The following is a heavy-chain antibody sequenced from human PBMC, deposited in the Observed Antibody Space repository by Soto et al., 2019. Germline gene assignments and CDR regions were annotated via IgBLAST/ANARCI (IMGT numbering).Heavy chain of an antibody. J-gene: IGHJ6*02. D-gene: IGHD6-13*01. CDR3: VKGYSSSWYVSYYYYGMDV. Sequence: QVQLVQSWAEVKKPGASVKVSCKASGYTFTSYAMHWVRQAPGQRLEWMGWINAGNGNTKYSQKFQGRVTITRDTSASTAYMELSSLRSEDTAVYYCVKGYSSSWYVSYYYYGMDVWGQGTTVTVSS. V-gene: IGHV1-3*01. CDR2: INAGNGNT. CDR1: GYTFTSYA.